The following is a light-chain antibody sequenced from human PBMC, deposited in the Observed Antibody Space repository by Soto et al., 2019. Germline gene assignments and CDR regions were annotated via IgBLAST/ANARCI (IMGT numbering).Light chain of an antibody. CDR3: QSYDNSLNEWV. CDR2: RNN. V-gene: IGLV1-47*01. CDR1: SSNIGSNY. J-gene: IGLJ3*02. Sequence: QSVLTQPPSASGTPGQRVTISCSGSSSNIGSNYVYWYQQLPGTAPKLLIYRNNQRPSGVPVRFSGSKSGTSASLAISGLRSEDEADYYCQSYDNSLNEWVFGGGTKLTVL.